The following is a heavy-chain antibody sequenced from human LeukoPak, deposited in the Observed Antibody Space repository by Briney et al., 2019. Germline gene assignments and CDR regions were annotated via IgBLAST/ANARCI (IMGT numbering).Heavy chain of an antibody. V-gene: IGHV4-39*07. CDR1: GGSISNNYYY. CDR3: ARGHPYCSGGSCYSYYFDY. CDR2: IYYRGNT. D-gene: IGHD2-15*01. J-gene: IGHJ4*02. Sequence: PSETLSLTCTVSGGSISNNYYYWGWIRQPPGKGLGWIGSIYYRGNTYYNPSLQSRVTISVDTSKNQFSLKLSSVTAADTAVYYCARGHPYCSGGSCYSYYFDYWGQGTLVTVSS.